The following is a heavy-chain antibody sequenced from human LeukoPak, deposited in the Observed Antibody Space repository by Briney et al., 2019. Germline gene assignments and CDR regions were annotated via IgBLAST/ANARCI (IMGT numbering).Heavy chain of an antibody. CDR1: GGSISSYY. Sequence: SETLSLTCTFSGGSISSYYWSWIRQPPGKGLEWIAYIYYSGSTNYNPSLKSRVTISVDTSKNQFSLKLSSVTAADRAVYYCARWYSSGWAFDYWGQGTLVTVSS. CDR3: ARWYSSGWAFDY. CDR2: IYYSGST. J-gene: IGHJ4*02. D-gene: IGHD6-19*01. V-gene: IGHV4-59*08.